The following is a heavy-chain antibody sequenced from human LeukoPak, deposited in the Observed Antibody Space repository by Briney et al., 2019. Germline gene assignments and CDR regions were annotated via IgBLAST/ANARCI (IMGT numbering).Heavy chain of an antibody. J-gene: IGHJ3*01. CDR2: ISGGGGTT. CDR1: EFSFSGYA. CDR3: AKGLRHFDWQNAFDV. D-gene: IGHD3-9*01. Sequence: GGSLRLSCAASEFSFSGYAMSWVRQAPGEGLEWVSAISGGGGTTYYADSVKGRFTISRDNSKNTLYLQMNSLRAEDTAIYYFAKGLRHFDWQNAFDVWGQGTMVTVSS. V-gene: IGHV3-23*01.